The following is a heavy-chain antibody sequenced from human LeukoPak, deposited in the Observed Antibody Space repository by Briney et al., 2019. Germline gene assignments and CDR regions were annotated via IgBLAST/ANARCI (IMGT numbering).Heavy chain of an antibody. V-gene: IGHV4-39*01. CDR1: GGSISTNNYY. CDR2: IYYSGNT. D-gene: IGHD6-6*01. J-gene: IGHJ5*02. CDR3: ARHLGGSSWFAP. Sequence: KPSETLSLTCTVSGGSISTNNYYWAWIRQPPGKGLEWIGHIYYSGNTYYNPSLKSRVTIPVDTSKNQFSLKLSSVTAADTAVYYCARHLGGSSWFAPWGQGTLVTVSS.